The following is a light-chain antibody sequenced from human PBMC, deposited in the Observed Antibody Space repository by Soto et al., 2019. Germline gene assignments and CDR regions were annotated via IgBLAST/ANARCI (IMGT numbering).Light chain of an antibody. CDR1: QNINEY. CDR2: MAS. V-gene: IGKV1-5*03. J-gene: IGKJ1*01. CDR3: QHQDAYSPSWP. Sequence: DIQMTQSPSTLSASVGDGVTITCRASQNINEYLAWYQQKPGEAPKLLIYMASSLEAEVPSRFSGGGSGTEFTLTISSLQPDDCATYYRQHQDAYSPSWPFGQGTKVDIK.